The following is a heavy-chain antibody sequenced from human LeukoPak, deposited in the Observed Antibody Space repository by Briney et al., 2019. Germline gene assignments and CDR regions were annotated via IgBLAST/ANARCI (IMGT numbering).Heavy chain of an antibody. Sequence: SETLSLTCTVSGGSISSGSYYWSWIRQPAGKGLEWIGRIYTSGSTNYNPSLKSRVTISVDTSKNQFSLKLSSVTAADTAVYYCARGPSRGGEHFDYWGQGTLVTVSS. CDR3: ARGPSRGGEHFDY. J-gene: IGHJ4*02. CDR1: GGSISSGSYY. CDR2: IYTSGST. V-gene: IGHV4-61*02. D-gene: IGHD1-26*01.